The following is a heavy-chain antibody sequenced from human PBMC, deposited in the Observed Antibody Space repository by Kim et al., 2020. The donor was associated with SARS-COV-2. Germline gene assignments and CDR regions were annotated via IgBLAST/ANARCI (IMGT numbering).Heavy chain of an antibody. Sequence: GGSLRLSCAASGFSFRSSELSWLRQAPGQGLEWLSYISSSGNTIYYADSVKGRFTISRDNAKNSLFLQMYSLRVDDTAVYYCARAITISGGFESWGQGTLVTVSS. V-gene: IGHV3-48*03. CDR2: ISSSGNTI. D-gene: IGHD3-3*01. CDR3: ARAITISGGFES. J-gene: IGHJ4*02. CDR1: GFSFRSSE.